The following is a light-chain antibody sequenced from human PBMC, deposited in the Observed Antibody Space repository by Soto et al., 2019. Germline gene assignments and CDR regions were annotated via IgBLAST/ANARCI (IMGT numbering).Light chain of an antibody. Sequence: QSALTQPASVSGSPGQSITISCTGTSSDVGGYNYVSWYQQHPGKAPKLMIYXXXNRXXXXXXRXXGSKSGNTASLTISGLQAEDEADYYCSSYTSSSTLVFGGGTKLTVL. V-gene: IGLV2-14*01. CDR2: XXX. CDR1: SSDVGGYNY. CDR3: SSYTSSSTLV. J-gene: IGLJ2*01.